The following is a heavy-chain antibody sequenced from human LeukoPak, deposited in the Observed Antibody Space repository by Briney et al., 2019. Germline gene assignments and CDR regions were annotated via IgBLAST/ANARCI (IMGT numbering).Heavy chain of an antibody. CDR1: RFTSSDIW. V-gene: IGHV3-74*01. D-gene: IGHD4/OR15-4a*01. CDR3: ARGGDGAPFYADY. CDR2: ISSDGRST. Sequence: GGSLRLSCAAYRFTSSDIWMHWDRQAPGKGLVWVSVISSDGRSTIYADSVKGRFTISRDNAKNSLFQQMNSLRDEDSAVYSCARGGDGAPFYADYWGQGTLVTVSS. J-gene: IGHJ4*02.